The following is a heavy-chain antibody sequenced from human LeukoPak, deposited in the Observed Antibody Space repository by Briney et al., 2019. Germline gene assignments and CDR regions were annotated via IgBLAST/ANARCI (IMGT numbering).Heavy chain of an antibody. Sequence: GGSLRLSCAASGFTFSSYWMSWVRQAPGKGLEWVANIKQDGSEKYYLDSVKGRLTISRDNAKNSLYLQMNSLRAEDTAVYYCAREGTYDYVWGSYRYDAFDIWGRGTMVTVSS. J-gene: IGHJ3*02. V-gene: IGHV3-7*01. CDR1: GFTFSSYW. CDR2: IKQDGSEK. CDR3: AREGTYDYVWGSYRYDAFDI. D-gene: IGHD3-16*02.